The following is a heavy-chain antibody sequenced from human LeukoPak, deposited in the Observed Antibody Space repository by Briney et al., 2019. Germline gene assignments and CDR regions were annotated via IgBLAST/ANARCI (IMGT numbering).Heavy chain of an antibody. Sequence: PSETLSLTCTVSGGSISSSSYYWTWIRQPPGKGLDWIGYMYYTTSAYYNPSLKSRVTISVDTSKNQFSLKLSSVTVADTAVYYCARGENYGPYFDSWGQGTLVTVSS. CDR1: GGSISSSSYY. V-gene: IGHV4-30-4*01. CDR2: MYYTTSA. CDR3: ARGENYGPYFDS. J-gene: IGHJ4*02. D-gene: IGHD4-17*01.